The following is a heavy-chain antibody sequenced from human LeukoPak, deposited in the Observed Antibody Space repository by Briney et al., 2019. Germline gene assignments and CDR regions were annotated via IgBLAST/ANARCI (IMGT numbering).Heavy chain of an antibody. J-gene: IGHJ5*02. CDR3: ARDKGIAGSNWFDP. D-gene: IGHD6-13*01. V-gene: IGHV1-2*02. Sequence: ASVKVSCKASGYTFTGYYMHWVRQAPGQGLEWMVWINPNSGGTNYAQKFQGRVTMTRDTSISTAYMELSRLRSDDTAVYYCARDKGIAGSNWFDPWGQGTLVTVSS. CDR2: INPNSGGT. CDR1: GYTFTGYY.